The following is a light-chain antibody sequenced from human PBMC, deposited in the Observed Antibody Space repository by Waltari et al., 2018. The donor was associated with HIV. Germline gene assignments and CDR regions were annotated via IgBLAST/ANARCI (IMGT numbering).Light chain of an antibody. CDR3: QSADSSGTYRV. CDR1: ALPKQY. CDR2: KDS. Sequence: SYELTQPPSVSVSPGQTARITCSGDALPKQYAYWYHQKPGQAPVMVIYKDSERPSGIPERFSGSSSGKTGTLSITGVQAADEADYYCQSADSSGTYRVFGGGTKLTVL. V-gene: IGLV3-25*03. J-gene: IGLJ3*02.